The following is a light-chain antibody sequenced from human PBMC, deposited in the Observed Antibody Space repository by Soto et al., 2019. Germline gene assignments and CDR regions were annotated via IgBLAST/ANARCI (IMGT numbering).Light chain of an antibody. V-gene: IGKV3-20*01. CDR3: QQYGSSPLT. CDR2: GAS. Sequence: EIVLTQSPGTLSLSPGERATLSCRASQSVSSSFLAWYQQKPGQAPRLLIYGASSRATGIPDRFSGSGSGTDFTITISRLEREDVAVYYCQQYGSSPLTFGGGTKVEIK. CDR1: QSVSSSF. J-gene: IGKJ4*01.